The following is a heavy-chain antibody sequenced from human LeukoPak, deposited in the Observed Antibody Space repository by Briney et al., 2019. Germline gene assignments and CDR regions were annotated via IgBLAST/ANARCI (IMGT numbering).Heavy chain of an antibody. CDR2: INPNSGGT. CDR1: GYTFTGYY. Sequence: ASVKVSCKASGYTFTGYYMHWVRQAPGQGLEWMGRINPNSGGTNYAQKFQGRVTMTRDTSISTAYMELSRLRSDDTAVYYCARDRAYSSGRNFDYWGQGTPVTVSS. J-gene: IGHJ4*02. V-gene: IGHV1-2*06. CDR3: ARDRAYSSGRNFDY. D-gene: IGHD6-19*01.